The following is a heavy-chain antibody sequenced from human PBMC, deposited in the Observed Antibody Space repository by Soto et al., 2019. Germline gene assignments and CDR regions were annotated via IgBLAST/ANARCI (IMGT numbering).Heavy chain of an antibody. CDR2: ISAYNGNT. CDR3: AKGGTRIDY. CDR1: GYTFTNFG. Sequence: QVQLVQSGAEVKKPGASVKVSCKASGYTFTNFGISWGRQAPGQGLEWMGWISAYNGNTNYAQNFQGRVTMPTNTSTSTAYMELRSLRSADTAVYYCAKGGTRIDYWGQGTLGTVSS. V-gene: IGHV1-18*01. D-gene: IGHD3-16*01. J-gene: IGHJ4*02.